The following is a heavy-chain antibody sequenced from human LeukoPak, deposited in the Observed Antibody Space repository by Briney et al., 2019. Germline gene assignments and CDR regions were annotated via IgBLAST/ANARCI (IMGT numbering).Heavy chain of an antibody. CDR3: ARLYSSSSYNWFDP. CDR2: IYPGDSDT. D-gene: IGHD6-6*01. Sequence: GESLKISCKGSGYSFTNYWIGWVRQMPGKGLEWMGIIYPGDSDTRYSPSFQGQVSISADKSISTAYLQWSSLKASDTALYYCARLYSSSSYNWFDPWGQGTLVTVSS. V-gene: IGHV5-51*01. CDR1: GYSFTNYW. J-gene: IGHJ5*02.